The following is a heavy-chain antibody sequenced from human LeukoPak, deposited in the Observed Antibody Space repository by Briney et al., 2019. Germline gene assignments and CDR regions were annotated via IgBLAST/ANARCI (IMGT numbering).Heavy chain of an antibody. J-gene: IGHJ6*03. V-gene: IGHV4-59*01. CDR2: IYYSGST. CDR3: AGGDNYYYYYMDV. CDR1: GGSISSYY. Sequence: SETLSLTCAVSGGSISSYYWSWIRQPPGKGLEWIGYIYYSGSTNYNPSLKSRVTISVDTSKNQFSLKLSSVTAADTAVYYCAGGDNYYYYYMDVWGKGTTVTISS. D-gene: IGHD2-21*01.